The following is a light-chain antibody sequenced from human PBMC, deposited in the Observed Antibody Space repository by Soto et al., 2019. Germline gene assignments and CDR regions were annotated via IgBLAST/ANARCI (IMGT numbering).Light chain of an antibody. J-gene: IGKJ3*01. CDR2: AAS. CDR1: QSISSY. CDR3: QQYTT. Sequence: DIQMTQSPSSLSASVGDRVTITCRASQSISSYLNWYQQKPGKAPKLLIYAASSLQSGVPSRFSGSGSGTDFTLTISSLQPEDFATYYCQQYTTFGPGTKVDIK. V-gene: IGKV1-39*01.